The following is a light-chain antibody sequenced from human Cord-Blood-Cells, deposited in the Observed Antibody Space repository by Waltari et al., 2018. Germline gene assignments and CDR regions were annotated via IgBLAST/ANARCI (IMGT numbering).Light chain of an antibody. Sequence: QSALTQPPSASGSPGQSVTISCTGTSSDVGGYTYVSWYQQHPGKAPKLMIYEVSKRPSGVPYRFSGSKSGNTASLTLSGLQAEDEADYYCSSYAGSNNLVFGGGTKLTVL. V-gene: IGLV2-8*01. CDR3: SSYAGSNNLV. CDR1: SSDVGGYTY. CDR2: EVS. J-gene: IGLJ2*01.